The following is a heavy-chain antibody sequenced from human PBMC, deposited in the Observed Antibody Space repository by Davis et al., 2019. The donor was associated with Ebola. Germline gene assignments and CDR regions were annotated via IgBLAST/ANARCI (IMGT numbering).Heavy chain of an antibody. D-gene: IGHD3-10*02. CDR3: ARDLEANIEDVGTPMF. J-gene: IGHJ4*02. CDR1: GYSFTNYA. V-gene: IGHV1-3*01. Sequence: ASVKVSCKASGYSFTNYAMQWVRQAAAQSLEWMGWIKGVNGKTKYSQKFQGRVTLTRDTSATNGYMQPSGLKSEDTAVYYCARDLEANIEDVGTPMFWGQGTLVSVSS. CDR2: IKGVNGKT.